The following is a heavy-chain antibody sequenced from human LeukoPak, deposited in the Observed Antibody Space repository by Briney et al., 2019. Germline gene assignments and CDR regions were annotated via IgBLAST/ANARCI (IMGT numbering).Heavy chain of an antibody. CDR3: ARGEAPPHYFDS. CDR1: GGSFSGYY. J-gene: IGHJ4*02. V-gene: IGHV4-34*01. CDR2: INHSGST. Sequence: SETLSLTCAVYGGSFSGYYWSWIRQPPGKGLEWIGEINHSGSTNYNPSLKSRVTISVDTSKNQFSLKLSSVTAADTAVYYCARGEAPPHYFDSWGQGTLVTVSS.